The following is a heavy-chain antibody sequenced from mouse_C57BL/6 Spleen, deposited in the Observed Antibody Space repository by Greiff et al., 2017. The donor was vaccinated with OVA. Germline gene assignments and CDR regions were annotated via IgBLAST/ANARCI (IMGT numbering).Heavy chain of an antibody. V-gene: IGHV2-9-1*01. Sequence: QVQLKQSGPGLVAPSQSLSITCTVSGFSLTSYAISWVRQPPGKGLEWLGVIWTGGGTNYNSALKSRLSISKENSKSQVFLKMNSLQTDDTARYYCASYSNYEGWFAYWGQGTLVTVSA. CDR3: ASYSNYEGWFAY. J-gene: IGHJ3*01. CDR2: IWTGGGT. D-gene: IGHD2-5*01. CDR1: GFSLTSYA.